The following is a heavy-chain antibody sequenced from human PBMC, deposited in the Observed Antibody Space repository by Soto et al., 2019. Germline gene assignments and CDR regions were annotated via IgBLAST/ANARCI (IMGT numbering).Heavy chain of an antibody. D-gene: IGHD3-22*01. CDR1: GGSISSSSYY. CDR3: ASRGALYYYDYGAFDI. CDR2: IYYSGST. Sequence: QLQLQESGPGLVKPSETLSLTCTVSGGSISSSSYYWGWIRQPPGKGLEWIGSIYYSGSTYYNPSLKSRVTISVDTSKTQFSLKLSSVTAADTAVYYCASRGALYYYDYGAFDIWGQGTMVTVSS. V-gene: IGHV4-39*01. J-gene: IGHJ3*02.